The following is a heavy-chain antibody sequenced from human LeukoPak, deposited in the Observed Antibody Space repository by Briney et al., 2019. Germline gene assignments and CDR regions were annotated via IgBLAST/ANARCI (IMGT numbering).Heavy chain of an antibody. Sequence: SVKVSCKASGGTFSSYAISWVRQAPGQGLEWMGRIIPILGIANYAQKFQGRVTITADNSTSTAYMELSSLRSEDTAVYYCARAGAAGADAFDIWGQGTMVTVSS. D-gene: IGHD3-10*01. V-gene: IGHV1-69*04. CDR2: IIPILGIA. J-gene: IGHJ3*02. CDR1: GGTFSSYA. CDR3: ARAGAAGADAFDI.